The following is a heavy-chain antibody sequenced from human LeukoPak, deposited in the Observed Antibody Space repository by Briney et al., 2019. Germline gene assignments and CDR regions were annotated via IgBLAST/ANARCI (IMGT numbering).Heavy chain of an antibody. Sequence: GGSLRVSCAASGFTLSSYAMHWVRQAPGKGLECVAIMSFDGTNKYYADSVKGRFTISRDNSKNTLHLQMNGLRAEDTAVYYCARANCGGDCQHSMYYFDFWGQGTLVTVSS. CDR3: ARANCGGDCQHSMYYFDF. V-gene: IGHV3-30*04. J-gene: IGHJ4*02. CDR2: MSFDGTNK. CDR1: GFTLSSYA. D-gene: IGHD2-21*02.